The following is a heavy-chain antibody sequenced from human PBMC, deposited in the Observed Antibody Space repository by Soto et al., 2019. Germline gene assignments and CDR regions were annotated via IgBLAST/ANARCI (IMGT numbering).Heavy chain of an antibody. CDR3: AGGPPLSYYRHVGF. V-gene: IGHV3-7*01. CDR2: IKQDGSEK. J-gene: IGHJ4*02. Sequence: EVQLVESGGGLVQPGGSLRLSCAASGFTFSSYWMSWVRQAPGKGLEWVANIKQDGSEKYYVDSVKGRFTFSRDNAKNRLYRQMNGLRAGDTAVYYGAGGPPLSYYRHVGFWGQGTLVTVSS. CDR1: GFTFSSYW. D-gene: IGHD4-4*01.